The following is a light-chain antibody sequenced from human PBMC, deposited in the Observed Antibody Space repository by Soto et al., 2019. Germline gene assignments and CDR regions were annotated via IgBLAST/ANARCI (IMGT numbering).Light chain of an antibody. CDR2: DAY. CDR3: QQRHRWPIT. V-gene: IGKV3-11*01. Sequence: EVVVTPSPVTLSLSPGQRATLSFRASQSFRGLLAWYQQKPGQAPRLLIYDAYNRATGIPPRFSGSGSGTDLTLTISSLEPEDSAVYYCQQRHRWPITFGQGTRLEI. J-gene: IGKJ5*01. CDR1: QSFRGL.